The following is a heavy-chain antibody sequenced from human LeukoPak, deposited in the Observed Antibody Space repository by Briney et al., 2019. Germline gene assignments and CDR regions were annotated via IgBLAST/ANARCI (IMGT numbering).Heavy chain of an antibody. V-gene: IGHV1-69*05. CDR2: IIPIFGTA. CDR3: ATSVVVVAAFDY. D-gene: IGHD2-15*01. CDR1: GGTFSSYA. Sequence: SVRVSCKASGGTFSSYAISWVRQAPGQGLEWMGGIIPIFGTANYAQKFQGRVTITTDESTSTAYMELSSLRSEDTAVYYCATSVVVVAAFDYWGQGTLVTVSS. J-gene: IGHJ4*02.